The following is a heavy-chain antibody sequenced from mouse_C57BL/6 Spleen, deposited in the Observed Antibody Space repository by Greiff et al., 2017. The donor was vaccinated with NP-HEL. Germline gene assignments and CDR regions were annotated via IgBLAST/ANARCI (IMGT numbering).Heavy chain of an antibody. D-gene: IGHD2-5*01. CDR1: GYSITSGYY. J-gene: IGHJ4*01. V-gene: IGHV3-6*01. CDR2: ISYDGSN. Sequence: ESGPGLVKPSQSLSLTCSVTGYSITSGYYWNWIRQFPGNKLEWMGYISYDGSNNYNPSLKNRISITRDTSKNQFFLKLNSVTTEDTATYYCARDQSNYVFMDYWGQGTSVTVSS. CDR3: ARDQSNYVFMDY.